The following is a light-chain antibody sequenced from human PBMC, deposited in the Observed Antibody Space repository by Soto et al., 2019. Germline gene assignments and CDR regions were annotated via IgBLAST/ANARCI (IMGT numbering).Light chain of an antibody. V-gene: IGLV6-57*04. Sequence: NFMLTQPHSVSESPGKTVIISCTRSSGSIASNYVQWFQQRPGSAPTTLIHEDTERLSGVPDRFSGSIDRSSNSASLTISGLQTEDEADYYCQSYDSDNWVFGGGTKLTVL. J-gene: IGLJ3*02. CDR2: EDT. CDR1: SGSIASNY. CDR3: QSYDSDNWV.